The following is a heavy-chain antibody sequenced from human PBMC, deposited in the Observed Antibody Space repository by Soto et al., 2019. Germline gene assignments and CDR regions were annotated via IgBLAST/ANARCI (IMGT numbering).Heavy chain of an antibody. D-gene: IGHD2-2*01. CDR3: ARGRVYDQRTVTTYNWFDP. CDR2: INHRGIN. Sequence: QLQQWGAGLLKPSETLSLTCAVNAASFSGYYWSWIRQPPDQGLEWLGEINHRGINNYNPSLKSRVTISVDTSKNRSSLKLSSVTAADTAVYYCARGRVYDQRTVTTYNWFDPWGQGTLVTVSS. CDR1: AASFSGYY. J-gene: IGHJ5*02. V-gene: IGHV4-34*01.